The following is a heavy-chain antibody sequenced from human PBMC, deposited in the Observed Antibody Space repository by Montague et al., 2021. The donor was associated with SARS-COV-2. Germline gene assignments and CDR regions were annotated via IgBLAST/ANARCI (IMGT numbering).Heavy chain of an antibody. CDR2: INHSRST. V-gene: IGHV4-34*01. D-gene: IGHD2-2*02. J-gene: IGHJ5*02. CDR3: ASITLGYWSSTSCYSDWFDP. CDR1: GGCYRGYY. Sequence: SETLSLTCAVYGGCYRGYYWRRIRQHPSQELVWIGDINHSRSTNYNPSLKSRVTISVDTSKNQFSLKLSSVTAADTAVYYCASITLGYWSSTSCYSDWFDPWGQGTLVNV.